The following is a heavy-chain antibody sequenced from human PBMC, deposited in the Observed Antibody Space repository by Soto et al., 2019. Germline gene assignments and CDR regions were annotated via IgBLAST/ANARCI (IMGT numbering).Heavy chain of an antibody. V-gene: IGHV1-69*02. CDR1: GGTFSSYT. J-gene: IGHJ3*02. CDR2: IIPILGIA. Sequence: SVKVSCKASGGTFSSYTISWVRQAPGQGLEWMGRIIPILGIANYAQKFQGRVTITADKSTSTAYMELSSLRSEDTAVYYCSRDSSSWYTTPDAFDIWGQGTMVTVSS. D-gene: IGHD6-13*01. CDR3: SRDSSSWYTTPDAFDI.